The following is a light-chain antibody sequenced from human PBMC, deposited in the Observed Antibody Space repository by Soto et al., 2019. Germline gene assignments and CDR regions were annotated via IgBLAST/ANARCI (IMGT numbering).Light chain of an antibody. CDR3: QQRSNWPVT. V-gene: IGKV3-11*01. CDR1: QSVSSY. CDR2: DAS. J-gene: IGKJ1*01. Sequence: EIVLTQSPGTLSLSPGERATLSCRASQSVSSYLAWYQQKPGQAPRLLIYDASTRATGISARFSGSGSATDFTLTISILEPEDFAVYYCQQRSNWPVTFGQGTKVEVK.